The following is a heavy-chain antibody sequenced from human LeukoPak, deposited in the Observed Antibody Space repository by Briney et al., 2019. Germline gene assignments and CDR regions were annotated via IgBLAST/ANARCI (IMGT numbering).Heavy chain of an antibody. J-gene: IGHJ4*02. CDR2: IRFAGTYK. CDR1: GFTFSSYG. Sequence: GGSLRLSCAASGFTFSSYGMHWARQAPDKGLEWVAFIRFAGTYKLYADSVKGRFTISRDNSKNTLYLQMNSLRAEDTAVYFCAKKATVPNYFDYWGQGTLVTVSS. CDR3: AKKATVPNYFDY. D-gene: IGHD4-17*01. V-gene: IGHV3-30*02.